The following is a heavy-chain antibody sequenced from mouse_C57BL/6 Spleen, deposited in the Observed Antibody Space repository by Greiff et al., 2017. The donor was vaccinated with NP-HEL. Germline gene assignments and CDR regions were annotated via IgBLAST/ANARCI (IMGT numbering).Heavy chain of an antibody. Sequence: QVQLQQSGAELVRPGASVTLSCKASGYTFTDYEMHWVKQTPVHGLEWIGAIDPETGGTAYNQKFKGKAILTADKSSSTAYMELRSLTSEDSAVYYYTRSYSYAMDYWGQGTSVTVSS. CDR3: TRSYSYAMDY. V-gene: IGHV1-15*01. CDR2: IDPETGGT. CDR1: GYTFTDYE. J-gene: IGHJ4*01. D-gene: IGHD2-10*01.